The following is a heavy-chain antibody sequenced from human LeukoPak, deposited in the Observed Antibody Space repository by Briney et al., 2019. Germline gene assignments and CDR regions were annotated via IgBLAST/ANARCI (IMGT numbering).Heavy chain of an antibody. CDR3: ARRRAVAGRYWYFDP. D-gene: IGHD6-19*01. V-gene: IGHV4-59*01. CDR1: GGSISSYY. J-gene: IGHJ2*01. Sequence: PSETLSLTCTVSGGSISSYYWSWIRQPPGKGLERIGYIYYSGSTNYNPSLKSRVTISVDTSKNQFSLKLSSVTAADTAVYYCARRRAVAGRYWYFDPWGRGTLVTVSS. CDR2: IYYSGST.